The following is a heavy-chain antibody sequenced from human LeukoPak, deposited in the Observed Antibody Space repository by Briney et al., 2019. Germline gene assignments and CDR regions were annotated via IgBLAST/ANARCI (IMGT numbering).Heavy chain of an antibody. J-gene: IGHJ4*02. V-gene: IGHV4-59*02. Sequence: SETLSLTCSASGGSVSSYYWSWIRQTPEKGLEWIGYMSYSGGTDYGPSLKSRVTMSVDTSKNEFSLKMSYVAAADTGVYYCASGYCRDEICQVCPYWGQGTLVTVSS. D-gene: IGHD2-15*01. CDR1: GGSVSSYY. CDR2: MSYSGGT. CDR3: ASGYCRDEICQVCPY.